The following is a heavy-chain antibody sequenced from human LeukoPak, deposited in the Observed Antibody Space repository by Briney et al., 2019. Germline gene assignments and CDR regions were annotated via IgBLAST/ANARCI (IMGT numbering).Heavy chain of an antibody. V-gene: IGHV4-39*07. Sequence: SSETLSLTGTVSGGSISSSSYYWGWIRQPPGKGLEWIGSIYYSGSTYYNPSLKSRVTISVDTSKNQFSLKLSSVTAADTAVYYCARDGGWLQLEGYFDYWGQGTLVTVSS. CDR3: ARDGGWLQLEGYFDY. J-gene: IGHJ4*02. CDR1: GGSISSSSYY. D-gene: IGHD5-24*01. CDR2: IYYSGST.